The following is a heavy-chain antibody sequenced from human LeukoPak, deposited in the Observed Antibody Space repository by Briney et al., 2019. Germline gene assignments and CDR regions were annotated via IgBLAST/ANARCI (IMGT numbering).Heavy chain of an antibody. D-gene: IGHD3-9*01. Sequence: GGSLRLSCAVSGFIFSDFSMSWVRQAPGKGLEWVAKMNEYGSEIFYVDSVKGRSTISRDNAKNSLYLQMNRLRAEDTAVYYCARDTVNVLTGFEYWGQGILVTVSS. CDR1: GFIFSDFS. V-gene: IGHV3-7*01. CDR2: MNEYGSEI. J-gene: IGHJ4*02. CDR3: ARDTVNVLTGFEY.